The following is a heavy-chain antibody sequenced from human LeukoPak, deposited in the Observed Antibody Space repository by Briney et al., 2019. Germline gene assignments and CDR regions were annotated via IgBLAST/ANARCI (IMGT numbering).Heavy chain of an antibody. CDR2: ISSSSSYI. CDR1: GFTFSSYS. D-gene: IGHD3-10*01. V-gene: IGHV3-21*01. J-gene: IGHJ6*03. Sequence: GGSLRLSCAASGFTFSSYSMNWVRQAPGKGLELVSSISSSSSYIYYADSVKGRFTISRDNAKNSLYLQMNSLRAEDTAVYYCAREIFGSYYMDVWGKGTTVTVSS. CDR3: AREIFGSYYMDV.